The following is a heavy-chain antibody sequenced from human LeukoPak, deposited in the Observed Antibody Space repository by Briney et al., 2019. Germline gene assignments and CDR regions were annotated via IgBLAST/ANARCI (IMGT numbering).Heavy chain of an antibody. D-gene: IGHD2-2*01. CDR3: ARGDRYSASWPFDY. Sequence: SETLSRTCTVSGGSISSYYWSWIRQPPGKGLEWIGEINHSGTTNYNPSLKSRVTISLDTSKNQFSLKVNSVTAADTAVYYCARGDRYSASWPFDYWGQGTLVTVSS. J-gene: IGHJ4*02. V-gene: IGHV4-34*01. CDR2: INHSGTT. CDR1: GGSISSYY.